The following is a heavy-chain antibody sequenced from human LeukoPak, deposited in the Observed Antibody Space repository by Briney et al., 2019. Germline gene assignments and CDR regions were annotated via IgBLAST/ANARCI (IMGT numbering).Heavy chain of an antibody. CDR1: GVSISSYY. Sequence: PSETLSLTCTVSGVSISSYYWSWIRQPPGKGLEWIGYIYYSGSTNCSPSLKSRVTISLDTSKNQFSLKLSSVTAADTAVYCARHDGSSWYYAFDVWGQGTMVTVSS. D-gene: IGHD6-13*01. CDR3: ARHDGSSWYYAFDV. J-gene: IGHJ3*01. V-gene: IGHV4-59*08. CDR2: IYYSGST.